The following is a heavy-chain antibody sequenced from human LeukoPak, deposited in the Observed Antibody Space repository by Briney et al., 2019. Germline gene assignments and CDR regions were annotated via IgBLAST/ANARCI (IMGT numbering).Heavy chain of an antibody. D-gene: IGHD6-13*01. CDR3: AKDKAAAGPTDAFDI. CDR2: ISYDGSNK. CDR1: GFTFSSHG. V-gene: IGHV3-30*18. J-gene: IGHJ3*02. Sequence: GGSLRLSCAASGFTFSSHGMHWVRQAPGKGLEWVAVISYDGSNKYYADSVKGRFTISRDNSKNTLYLQMNSLRAEDTAVYYCAKDKAAAGPTDAFDIWGQGTMVTVSS.